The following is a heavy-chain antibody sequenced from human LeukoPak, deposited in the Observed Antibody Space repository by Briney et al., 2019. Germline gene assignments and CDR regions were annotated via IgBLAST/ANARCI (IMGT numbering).Heavy chain of an antibody. Sequence: SETLSLTCTVSGGSISSGSYYWSWIRQPAGKGLEWIGRIYTSGSTNYNPSLKSRVTISVDTSKNQFSLKLSSVTAADTAVYYCARGTGSSGYYSFALRDYWGQGTLVTVSS. J-gene: IGHJ4*02. CDR3: ARGTGSSGYYSFALRDY. CDR1: GGSISSGSYY. V-gene: IGHV4-61*02. CDR2: IYTSGST. D-gene: IGHD3-22*01.